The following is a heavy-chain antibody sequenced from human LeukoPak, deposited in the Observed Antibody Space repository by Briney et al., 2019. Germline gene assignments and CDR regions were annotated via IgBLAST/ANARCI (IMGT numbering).Heavy chain of an antibody. CDR2: ISAYNGNT. CDR3: ARDLGLSYDFWSGYYNSPLDY. V-gene: IGHV1-18*01. J-gene: IGHJ4*02. D-gene: IGHD3-3*01. Sequence: ASVKVSCKASGYTFTNYGISWVRQAPGQGLEWMGWISAYNGNTNYAQKLQGRVTMTTDTSTSTAYMELRSLRSDDTAVCYCARDLGLSYDFWSGYYNSPLDYWGQGTLVTVSS. CDR1: GYTFTNYG.